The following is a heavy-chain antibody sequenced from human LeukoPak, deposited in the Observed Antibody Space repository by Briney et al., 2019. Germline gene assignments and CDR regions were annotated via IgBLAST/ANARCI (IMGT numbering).Heavy chain of an antibody. V-gene: IGHV3-23*01. J-gene: IGHJ4*02. D-gene: IGHD3-22*01. CDR3: ARGSTYYDSSGQVPFDY. CDR1: GFTFSSYA. CDR2: ISGSGSSS. Sequence: PGGSLRLSCAASGFTFSSYAMSWVRQAPGKGLEWVSTISGSGSSSYYADSVKGRFTISRDNAKNSLYLQMNSLRAEDTAVYYCARGSTYYDSSGQVPFDYWGQGTLVTVSS.